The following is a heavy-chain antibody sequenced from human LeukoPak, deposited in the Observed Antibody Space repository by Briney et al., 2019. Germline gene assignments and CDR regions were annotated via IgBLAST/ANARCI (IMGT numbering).Heavy chain of an antibody. CDR1: GASFSSGDQY. CDR3: SRGLDSRKLGY. CDR2: IHPSGTL. D-gene: IGHD3-22*01. Sequence: PSETLSLTCTVSGASFSSGDQYWNWIRQSPGKGLEWIGSIHPSGTLYNNPSLESRVTISIDTSKNQFSLNLNSVTAADTAVYFCSRGLDSRKLGYWGQATLVTVSS. J-gene: IGHJ4*02. V-gene: IGHV4-31*03.